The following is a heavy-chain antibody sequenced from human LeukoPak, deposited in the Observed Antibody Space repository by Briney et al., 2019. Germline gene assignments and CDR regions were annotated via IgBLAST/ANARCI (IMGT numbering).Heavy chain of an antibody. CDR1: GYTFTSYG. V-gene: IGHV1-18*01. D-gene: IGHD6-13*01. J-gene: IGHJ4*02. CDR3: ARGRPEGYSSSWYRPAPCDY. CDR2: ISAYNGNT. Sequence: ASVKVSCKASGYTFTSYGINWVRQAPGQGLEWMGWISAYNGNTNYAQKLQGRVTMITDTSTSTAYMQLRSLRSDDTAAYYCARGRPEGYSSSWYRPAPCDYGGQGTLVTVS.